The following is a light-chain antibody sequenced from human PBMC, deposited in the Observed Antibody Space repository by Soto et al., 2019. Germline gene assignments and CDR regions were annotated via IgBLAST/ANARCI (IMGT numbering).Light chain of an antibody. CDR3: QQYGSSSWT. J-gene: IGKJ1*01. V-gene: IGKV3-20*01. Sequence: EIVLTLSPGTVSFSRGKRATLSWRTSQSISSSHLAWYQHKPGQSPGLLVYGSSSSATGIPDRFSGSGSGTDFTLTISRLEPEDFAVYYCQQYGSSSWTFGQGTKVEIK. CDR1: QSISSSH. CDR2: GSS.